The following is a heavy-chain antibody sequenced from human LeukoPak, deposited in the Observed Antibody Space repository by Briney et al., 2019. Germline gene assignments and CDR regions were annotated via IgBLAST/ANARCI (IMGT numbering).Heavy chain of an antibody. CDR2: ISAYNGNT. J-gene: IGHJ4*02. Sequence: ASVKVSGKPSGYTFTTYGISWVRQAPGHGLEWRGGISAYNGNTNYAQKLQGRVTMTTDTSTSTAYMELRSLRSDDTAVYYCARSPYDSSGYYYSVWGQGTLVTVSS. D-gene: IGHD3-22*01. CDR1: GYTFTTYG. V-gene: IGHV1-18*01. CDR3: ARSPYDSSGYYYSV.